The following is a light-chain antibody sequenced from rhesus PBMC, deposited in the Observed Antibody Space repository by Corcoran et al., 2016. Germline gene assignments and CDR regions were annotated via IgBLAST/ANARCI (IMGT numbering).Light chain of an antibody. Sequence: QVILTQSPATLSLPPGERATLSCRASQSVSSSLAWYQQTPGQAPRLLHYGASSRATGIPDRFSGSGSGTEFTLTISSLEPEDFAVYYCHKYSSSPAFGGGTKVEIK. J-gene: IGKJ4*01. V-gene: IGKV3-53*02. CDR3: HKYSSSPA. CDR1: QSVSSS. CDR2: GAS.